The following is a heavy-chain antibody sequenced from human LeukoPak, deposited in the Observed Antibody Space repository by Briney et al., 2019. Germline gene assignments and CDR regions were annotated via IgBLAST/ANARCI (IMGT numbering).Heavy chain of an antibody. Sequence: SETLSLTCTVSGGSISSGGYYWSWIRQHPGKGLEWIGYIYYSGSTYYNPSLKSRVTISVDTSKNQFSLKLSPVTAADTAVYYCARDGYSSGWPYYFDYWGQGTLVTVSS. J-gene: IGHJ4*02. D-gene: IGHD6-19*01. CDR2: IYYSGST. V-gene: IGHV4-31*03. CDR3: ARDGYSSGWPYYFDY. CDR1: GGSISSGGYY.